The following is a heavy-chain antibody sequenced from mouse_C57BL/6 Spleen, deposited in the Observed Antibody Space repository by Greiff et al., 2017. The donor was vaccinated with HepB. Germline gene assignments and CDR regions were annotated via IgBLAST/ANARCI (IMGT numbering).Heavy chain of an antibody. CDR3: APYGYDWYVDV. J-gene: IGHJ1*03. D-gene: IGHD2-2*01. V-gene: IGHV1-82*01. Sequence: VQLQQSGPELVKPGASVKISCKASGYAFSSSWMNWVKQRPGKGLEWIGRIYPGDGDTNYNGKFKGKATLTADKSSSTAYMQLSSLTSEDSAVYFCAPYGYDWYVDVWGTGTTVTVSS. CDR2: IYPGDGDT. CDR1: GYAFSSSW.